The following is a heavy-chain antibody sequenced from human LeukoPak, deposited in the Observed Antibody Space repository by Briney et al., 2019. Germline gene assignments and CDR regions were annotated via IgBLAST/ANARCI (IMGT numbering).Heavy chain of an antibody. V-gene: IGHV3-48*04. CDR2: ISGGSSSV. CDR1: GFTFSSYS. Sequence: GGSLRLSCAASGFTFSSYSMTWVRQAPGKGLEWVSHISGGSSSVYYADSVKGRFTISRDNSKNSLYLQMNSLRTEDTALYYCAKEIDTLGTNAFDIWGQGTIVTVSS. J-gene: IGHJ3*02. CDR3: AKEIDTLGTNAFDI. D-gene: IGHD2-15*01.